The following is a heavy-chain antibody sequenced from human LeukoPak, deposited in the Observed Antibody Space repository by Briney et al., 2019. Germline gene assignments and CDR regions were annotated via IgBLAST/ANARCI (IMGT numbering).Heavy chain of an antibody. D-gene: IGHD3-10*01. V-gene: IGHV3-48*04. CDR2: ISSSSSTI. CDR3: ARALPHYYGSGSYPDY. J-gene: IGHJ4*02. Sequence: GGSLRLSCAASGFTFRNFAMNWVRQTLGKGLEWISYISSSSSTIYYADSVKGRFTISRDNAKNSLYLQMNSLRAEDTAVYYCARALPHYYGSGSYPDYWGQGTLVTVSS. CDR1: GFTFRNFA.